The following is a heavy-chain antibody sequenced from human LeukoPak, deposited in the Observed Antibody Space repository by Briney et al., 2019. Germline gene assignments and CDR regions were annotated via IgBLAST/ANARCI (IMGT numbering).Heavy chain of an antibody. CDR2: ISSSSSYI. J-gene: IGHJ4*02. D-gene: IGHD3-10*01. CDR3: ARAPGSGSSFDY. Sequence: GGSLRLSCAASGFTFSSYSMNWVRQAPGKGLEWVSSISSSSSYIYYADSVKGRFTISRDNAKNSLYLQMNSLRAEDTAVYYCARAPGSGSSFDYWGQGTLVTVSS. V-gene: IGHV3-21*01. CDR1: GFTFSSYS.